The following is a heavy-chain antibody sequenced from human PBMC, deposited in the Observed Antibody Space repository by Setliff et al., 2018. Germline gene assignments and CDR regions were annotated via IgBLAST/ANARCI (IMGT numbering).Heavy chain of an antibody. Sequence: KPSETLSLTCTVSGASISTNSYYWGWIRQPPGKGLEWIGTPYYTGSTYYNPSLKSRVAISVDTPKNQFSLKVNSVTAADTAVYYCANYSSGNFDYWGQGTLVTVSS. CDR2: PYYTGST. J-gene: IGHJ4*02. CDR1: GASISTNSYY. CDR3: ANYSSGNFDY. V-gene: IGHV4-39*01. D-gene: IGHD6-19*01.